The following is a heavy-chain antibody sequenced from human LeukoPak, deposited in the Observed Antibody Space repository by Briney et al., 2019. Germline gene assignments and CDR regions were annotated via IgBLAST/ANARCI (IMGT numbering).Heavy chain of an antibody. V-gene: IGHV4-34*01. Sequence: SETLSLTCAVYGGSFSGYYWSWIRQPPGKGLEWIGYIYYSGSTYYNPSLKSRVTISVDTSKNQFSLKPSSVTAADTAVYYCARGKGGCSSTSCYEGYGAFDIWGQGTMVTVSS. D-gene: IGHD2-2*01. J-gene: IGHJ3*02. CDR1: GGSFSGYY. CDR2: IYYSGST. CDR3: ARGKGGCSSTSCYEGYGAFDI.